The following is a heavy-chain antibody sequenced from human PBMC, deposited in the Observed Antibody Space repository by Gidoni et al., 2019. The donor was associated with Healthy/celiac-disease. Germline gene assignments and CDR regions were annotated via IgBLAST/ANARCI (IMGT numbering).Heavy chain of an antibody. D-gene: IGHD2-15*01. Sequence: QVQLQESGPGLVKPSQTLSLSCTVSGGFISSGDYYWSWIRQHPGKGLEWIGYIYYSGNTYYNPSLKSRVTISRDTSKNQFSRKLSSVTAADTAVYYCATWSGSRFDYWGQGTLVTVSS. CDR2: IYYSGNT. J-gene: IGHJ4*02. CDR1: GGFISSGDYY. CDR3: ATWSGSRFDY. V-gene: IGHV4-31*03.